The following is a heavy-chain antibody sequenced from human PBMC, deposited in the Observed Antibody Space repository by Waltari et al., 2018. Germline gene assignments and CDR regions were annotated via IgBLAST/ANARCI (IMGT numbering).Heavy chain of an antibody. CDR1: GFTFSSYG. J-gene: IGHJ4*02. CDR3: AKDEVGATMFDY. V-gene: IGHV3-30*02. D-gene: IGHD1-26*01. Sequence: QVQLVESGGGVVQPGGSLRLSCAASGFTFSSYGMHWVRQAPGKGLEWVAFIRYDGSNKYYADSVKGRFTISRDNSKNTLYLQMNSLRAEDTAVYYCAKDEVGATMFDYWGQGTLVTVSS. CDR2: IRYDGSNK.